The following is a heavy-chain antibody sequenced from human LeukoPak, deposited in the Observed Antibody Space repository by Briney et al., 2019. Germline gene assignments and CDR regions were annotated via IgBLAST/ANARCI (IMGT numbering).Heavy chain of an antibody. J-gene: IGHJ6*03. CDR2: IWYDGSNK. V-gene: IGHV3-33*06. CDR3: AKDEGYYYMDV. Sequence: GGSLRLSCAASGFTFSSYGMHWVRQAPGKGLEWVAVIWYDGSNKYYADSVKGRFTISRDNSKNTLYLQMNSLRAEDTAVYYCAKDEGYYYMDVWGKGTTVTVSS. CDR1: GFTFSSYG.